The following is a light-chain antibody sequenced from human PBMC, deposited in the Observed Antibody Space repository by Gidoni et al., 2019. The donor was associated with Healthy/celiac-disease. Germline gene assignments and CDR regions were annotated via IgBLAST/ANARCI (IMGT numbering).Light chain of an antibody. Sequence: DIQMTQSPSSLSASVGDRVTITFRASQGISNYLALYQQKPGKVPKLLIYSASTLQSGVQSRFSGSGSGTDFTLTISSLQPEDVSTYYCQKYNSAPLTFGGGTKVEIK. V-gene: IGKV1-27*01. CDR1: QGISNY. CDR3: QKYNSAPLT. CDR2: SAS. J-gene: IGKJ4*01.